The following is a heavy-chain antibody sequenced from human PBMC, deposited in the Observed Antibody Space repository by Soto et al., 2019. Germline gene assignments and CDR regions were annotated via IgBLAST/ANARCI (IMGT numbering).Heavy chain of an antibody. V-gene: IGHV4-59*12. J-gene: IGHJ5*02. CDR2: IYYSGST. Sequence: SETLSLTCTVSGGSISSYYWSWIRQPPGKGLEWIGYIYYSGSTNYNPSLKSRVTISVDTSKNQFSLKLSSVTAADTAVYYCARENPYSIRSKGFDPWGQGTLVTVSS. CDR1: GGSISSYY. CDR3: ARENPYSIRSKGFDP. D-gene: IGHD4-4*01.